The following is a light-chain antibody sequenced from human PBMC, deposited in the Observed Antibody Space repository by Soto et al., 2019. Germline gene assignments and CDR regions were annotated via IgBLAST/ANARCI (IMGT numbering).Light chain of an antibody. CDR1: RSIANY. CDR3: QQSYNTPWT. J-gene: IGKJ1*01. CDR2: VAS. Sequence: DIQMTQSPSSLAASVGDRFAITCRASRSIANYLNWYQQKSGKAPKLLIYVASSLQSGVPSRFSGSGSGTDFTLTITSLHPDDSATYFCQQSYNTPWTFGRGTKVDIK. V-gene: IGKV1-39*01.